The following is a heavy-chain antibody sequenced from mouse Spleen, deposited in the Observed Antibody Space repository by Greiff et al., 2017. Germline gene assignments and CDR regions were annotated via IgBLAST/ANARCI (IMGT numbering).Heavy chain of an antibody. Sequence: EVKLEESGGGLVKLGGSLKLSCAASGFTFSSYAMSWVRQTPEKRLEWVATISSGGGNTYYPDSVKGRFTISRDNAKNTLYLQMSSLKSEDTAMYYCARQKITTVVAPFAYWGQGTLVTVSA. J-gene: IGHJ3*01. CDR3: ARQKITTVVAPFAY. CDR2: ISSGGGNT. V-gene: IGHV5-9*04. CDR1: GFTFSSYA. D-gene: IGHD1-1*01.